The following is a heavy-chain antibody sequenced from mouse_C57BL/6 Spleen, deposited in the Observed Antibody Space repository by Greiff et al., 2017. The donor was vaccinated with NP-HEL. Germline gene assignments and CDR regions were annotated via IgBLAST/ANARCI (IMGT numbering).Heavy chain of an antibody. J-gene: IGHJ4*01. D-gene: IGHD1-1*01. CDR2: IWGGGST. CDR1: GFSLTSYG. CDR3: AKRGITTVVAEGAMDY. Sequence: VKLVESGPGLVAPSQSLSITCTVSGFSLTSYGVDWVRQPPGKGLEWLGVIWGGGSTNYNSALMSRLSISKDNSKSQVFLKMNSLQTDDTAMYYCAKRGITTVVAEGAMDYWGQGTSVTVSS. V-gene: IGHV2-9*01.